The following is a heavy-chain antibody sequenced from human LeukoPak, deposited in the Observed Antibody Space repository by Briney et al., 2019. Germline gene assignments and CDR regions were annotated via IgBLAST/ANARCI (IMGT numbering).Heavy chain of an antibody. CDR3: ARGRGSSSGNAFDI. V-gene: IGHV3-13*01. Sequence: GGSLRLSCAASGFTFSSYDMHWVRQATGKCLEWVSAIGTAGDTYYPGSVKGRFTISRENAKNSLYLQMNSLRAGDTAVYYCARGRGSSSGNAFDIWGQGTMVTVSS. J-gene: IGHJ3*02. CDR2: IGTAGDT. D-gene: IGHD3-22*01. CDR1: GFTFSSYD.